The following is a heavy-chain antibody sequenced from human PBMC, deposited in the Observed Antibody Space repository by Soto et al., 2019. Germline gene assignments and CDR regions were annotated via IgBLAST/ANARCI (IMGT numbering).Heavy chain of an antibody. D-gene: IGHD2-21*02. Sequence: QVQLVQSGAEVKKPGASVKVSCKASGYTFTSYDINWVRQATGQGLEWMGWMNPNSGNTGYAQKFQGRVTXXSXTXXSTAYLELSSLRSEDTAVYYCARGDAYCGGDCLDYWGQGTLVTVSS. CDR2: MNPNSGNT. CDR3: ARGDAYCGGDCLDY. CDR1: GYTFTSYD. J-gene: IGHJ4*02. V-gene: IGHV1-8*01.